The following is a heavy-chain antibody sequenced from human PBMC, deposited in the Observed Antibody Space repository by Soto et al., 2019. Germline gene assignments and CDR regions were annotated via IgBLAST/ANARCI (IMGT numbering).Heavy chain of an antibody. CDR2: ISYDGSNK. J-gene: IGHJ4*02. CDR1: GFTFSSYA. Sequence: QVQLVESGGGVVQPGRSLRLSCAASGFTFSSYAMHWVRQAPGKGLEWVAVISYDGSNKYYADSVKGRFTISRDNSKNTLYLQMNSLRAEDKAVYYCARDRSYSGSYFDYWGQGTLVTVSS. D-gene: IGHD1-26*01. CDR3: ARDRSYSGSYFDY. V-gene: IGHV3-30-3*01.